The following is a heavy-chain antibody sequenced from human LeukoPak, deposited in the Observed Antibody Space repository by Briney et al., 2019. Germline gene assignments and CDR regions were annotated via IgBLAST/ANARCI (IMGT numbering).Heavy chain of an antibody. D-gene: IGHD3-10*01. Sequence: GGSLRLSCAASGFTVSSNYTNWVRQAPGKGLEWVSVIYSGGSTYYADSVKGRFTISRDNSKNTLYLQMNNLRAKDTAVYYCARERITMVRGILDDAFDIWGQGTMVTVSS. CDR1: GFTVSSNY. V-gene: IGHV3-53*01. J-gene: IGHJ3*02. CDR2: IYSGGST. CDR3: ARERITMVRGILDDAFDI.